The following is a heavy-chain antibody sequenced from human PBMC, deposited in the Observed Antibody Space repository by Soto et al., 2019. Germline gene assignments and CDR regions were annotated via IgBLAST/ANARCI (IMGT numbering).Heavy chain of an antibody. CDR3: ARMDYGVSDY. CDR1: GGTLRSYA. Sequence: QVQLVQSGAEVKKPGSSVKVSCKASGGTLRSYAISWLRQAPGQGLEWMGGIIPIYGTANYAQKFQGRVPITADEATSTAYMDLSSLRPEDTAVYYCARMDYGVSDYWGQRSLVTVSS. J-gene: IGHJ4*02. V-gene: IGHV1-69*01. CDR2: IIPIYGTA. D-gene: IGHD3-16*01.